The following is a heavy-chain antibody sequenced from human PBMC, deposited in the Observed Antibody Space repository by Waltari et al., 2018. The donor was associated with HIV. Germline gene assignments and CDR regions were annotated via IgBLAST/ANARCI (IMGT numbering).Heavy chain of an antibody. J-gene: IGHJ3*01. CDR1: GGTFGSYT. CDR3: ARGGCSGGTCYSKSFDL. CDR2: IIPMFGTV. D-gene: IGHD2-15*01. Sequence: QVQLVQSGAEVKKPESSVKVSCKASGGTFGSYTISWVRQATGQGPELMGGIIPMFGTVTYAQKFQCRVTMTADKSTSTVYLELSSLRSEDTAVYYCARGGCSGGTCYSKSFDLWGQGTMVTVSS. V-gene: IGHV1-69*06.